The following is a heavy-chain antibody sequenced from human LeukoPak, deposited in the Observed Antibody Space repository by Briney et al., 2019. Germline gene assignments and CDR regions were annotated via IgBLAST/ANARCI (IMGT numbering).Heavy chain of an antibody. CDR2: IYYSGST. Sequence: SETLSLTCTVSGGSISSSSYYWGWIRQPPGKGQEWIGGIYYSGSTYYNPSLKSRVTISVDTSKNQFSLKLSSVTAADTAVCYCARREMATTPNGFDIWGQGTMVTVSS. CDR3: ARREMATTPNGFDI. CDR1: GGSISSSSYY. V-gene: IGHV4-39*01. D-gene: IGHD5-24*01. J-gene: IGHJ3*02.